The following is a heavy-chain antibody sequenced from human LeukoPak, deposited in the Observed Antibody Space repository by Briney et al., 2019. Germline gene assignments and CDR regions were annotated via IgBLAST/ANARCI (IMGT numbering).Heavy chain of an antibody. CDR2: IYYSGST. Sequence: SETLSLTCTVSGGSISSYYWSWIRQPPGKGLEWIGYIYYSGSTNYNPSLKSRVTISVDTSKNQFSLKLSSVTAADTAVYYCARQQVDTARYYFDYWDQGTLVTVSS. J-gene: IGHJ4*02. D-gene: IGHD5-18*01. V-gene: IGHV4-59*08. CDR1: GGSISSYY. CDR3: ARQQVDTARYYFDY.